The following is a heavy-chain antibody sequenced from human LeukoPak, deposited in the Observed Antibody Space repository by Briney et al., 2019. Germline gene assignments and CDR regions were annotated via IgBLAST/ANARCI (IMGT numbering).Heavy chain of an antibody. CDR2: INPSGGST. D-gene: IGHD3-10*01. Sequence: ASVKVSCKASGYTFTSYYMHWVRQAPGQGLEWMGIINPSGGSTSYAQKFQGRVTMTRDTSTSTVYMELRSLRSDDTAVYYCARGRGFGELFGYWGQGTLVTVSS. V-gene: IGHV1-46*01. CDR3: ARGRGFGELFGY. J-gene: IGHJ4*02. CDR1: GYTFTSYY.